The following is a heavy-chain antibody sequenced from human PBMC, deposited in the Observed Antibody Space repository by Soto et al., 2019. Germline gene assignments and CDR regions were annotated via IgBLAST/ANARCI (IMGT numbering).Heavy chain of an antibody. V-gene: IGHV1-8*01. CDR2: MNPNSGNT. J-gene: IGHJ6*03. Sequence: ASVKVSFKASGYTFTSYDINWVRQATGQGLEWMGWMNPNSGNTGYAQKFQGRVTMTRNTSISTAYMELSSLRSEDTAVYYCARVLRFLEEYYYMDVWGKGTTVTVSS. D-gene: IGHD3-3*01. CDR1: GYTFTSYD. CDR3: ARVLRFLEEYYYMDV.